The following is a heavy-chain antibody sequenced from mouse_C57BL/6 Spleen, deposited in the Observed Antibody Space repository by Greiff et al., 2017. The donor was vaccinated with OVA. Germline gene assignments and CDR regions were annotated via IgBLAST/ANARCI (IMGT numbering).Heavy chain of an antibody. CDR2: ISDGGSYT. CDR1: GFTFSSYA. Sequence: EVQLVESEGGLVKPGGSLKLSCAASGFTFSSYAMSWVRQTPEKRLEWVATISDGGSYTYYPDNVKGRFTISRDNAKNNLYLQMSHLKSEDTAMYYCARDRAYYSNYDAMDYWGQGTSVTVSS. J-gene: IGHJ4*01. CDR3: ARDRAYYSNYDAMDY. D-gene: IGHD2-5*01. V-gene: IGHV5-4*01.